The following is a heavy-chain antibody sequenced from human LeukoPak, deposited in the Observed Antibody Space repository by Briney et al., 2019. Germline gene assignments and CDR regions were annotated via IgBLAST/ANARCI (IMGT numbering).Heavy chain of an antibody. Sequence: ASVKVSCKASGGTFSSYAISWVRQAPGQGLEWMGRIIPILGIANYAQKLQGRVTITADKSTSTAYMELSSLRSEDTAVYYCARGPRYDYVWGSYRYWNWFDPWGQGTLVTVSS. CDR2: IIPILGIA. CDR1: GGTFSSYA. D-gene: IGHD3-16*02. CDR3: ARGPRYDYVWGSYRYWNWFDP. V-gene: IGHV1-69*04. J-gene: IGHJ5*02.